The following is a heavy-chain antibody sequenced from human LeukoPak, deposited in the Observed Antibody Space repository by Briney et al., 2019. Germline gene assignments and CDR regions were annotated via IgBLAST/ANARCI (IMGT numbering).Heavy chain of an antibody. Sequence: SETLSLTCTVSGGSISSYYWSWIRQPAGKGLEWIGRIYTSGSTNYNPSLKSRVTMSVDTSKNQFSPKLSSVTAADTAVYYCARLGVVGIDQNWFDPWGQGTLVTVSS. D-gene: IGHD2-2*01. J-gene: IGHJ5*02. CDR3: ARLGVVGIDQNWFDP. CDR1: GGSISSYY. V-gene: IGHV4-4*07. CDR2: IYTSGST.